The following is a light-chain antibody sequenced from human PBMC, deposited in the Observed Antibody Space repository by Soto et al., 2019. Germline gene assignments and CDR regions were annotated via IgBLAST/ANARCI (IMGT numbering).Light chain of an antibody. Sequence: DIVLTQTPLSSPVTLGQPASISCRSSQSLVNSDGNTYLSWLQQRPGQPPRLLIYKISNRVSGVPDRFRGSGAGTDFTLKISRVEAEDVGVYYCMQVTHLLSFGGGTKVEI. CDR1: QSLVNSDGNTY. CDR3: MQVTHLLS. V-gene: IGKV2-24*01. CDR2: KIS. J-gene: IGKJ4*01.